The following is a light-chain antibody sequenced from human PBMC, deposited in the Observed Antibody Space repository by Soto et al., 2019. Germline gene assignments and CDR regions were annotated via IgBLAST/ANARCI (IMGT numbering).Light chain of an antibody. Sequence: IQMTQSPSSESSSVGDRVTITCRASQGISSWLAWYQQKPGKAPKLLIYAASSLQSGVPSRFSGIGSGTDFTLTISSMKPEDFATYYCQQSYRAVTFGQGTRLEIK. CDR2: AAS. V-gene: IGKV1-12*01. J-gene: IGKJ5*01. CDR3: QQSYRAVT. CDR1: QGISSW.